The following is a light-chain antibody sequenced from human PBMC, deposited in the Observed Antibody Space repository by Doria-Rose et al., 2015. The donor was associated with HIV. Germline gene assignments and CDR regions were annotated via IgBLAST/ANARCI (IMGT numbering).Light chain of an antibody. Sequence: TQSPSSLSASVGDRVTITCRASQNINRFLNWYQQKPGKVPKVLIYAASSSQSGVPSRFSGSGSGTDVTLTISSLQPEDFATYYCQQSFSTPRTFGQGTKVESK. CDR3: QQSFSTPRT. CDR2: AAS. V-gene: IGKV1-39*01. J-gene: IGKJ1*01. CDR1: QNINRF.